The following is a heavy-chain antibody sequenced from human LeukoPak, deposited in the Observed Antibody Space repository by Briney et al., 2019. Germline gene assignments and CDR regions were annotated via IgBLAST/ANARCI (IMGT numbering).Heavy chain of an antibody. CDR1: GYTLTSYG. Sequence: APLKVSCKASGYTLTSYGLSGVCHAPGHGLEWMGWISALNGNTHNAQKLQGRVTITTDTSTRTAYTELRSLRSDGTAVYDCARVPFGGSSSWYDGWFDPWGQGTLVTVSS. D-gene: IGHD6-13*01. J-gene: IGHJ5*02. CDR3: ARVPFGGSSSWYDGWFDP. V-gene: IGHV1-18*04. CDR2: ISALNGNT.